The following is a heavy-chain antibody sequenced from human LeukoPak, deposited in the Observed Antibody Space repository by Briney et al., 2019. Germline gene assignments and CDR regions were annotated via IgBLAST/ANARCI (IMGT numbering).Heavy chain of an antibody. Sequence: ASVKVSCKVSGYTLTELSMHWVRQAPGKGREGMGGFDPEDGETIYAQKFQGRVTMTEETSTDTAYMELSSLRYEDTAVYYCATGIPPSSGWYIDYWGQGTLVTVSS. CDR2: FDPEDGET. CDR3: ATGIPPSSGWYIDY. V-gene: IGHV1-24*01. D-gene: IGHD6-19*01. J-gene: IGHJ4*02. CDR1: GYTLTELS.